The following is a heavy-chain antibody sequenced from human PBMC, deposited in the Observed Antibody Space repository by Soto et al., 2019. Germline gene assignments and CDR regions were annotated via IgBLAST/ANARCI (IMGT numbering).Heavy chain of an antibody. CDR3: ARVPLTTYFDL. CDR2: VYNSGST. D-gene: IGHD3-9*01. CDR1: GGSVSGGSYC. Sequence: QVQLQESGPGLVKPSETLSLTCTVSGGSVSGGSYCWSWIRQPPGKGLECIGYVYNSGSTTYNPSLYGRVTISVDTSKTPFSLGLRSVTAADTAVYYCARVPLTTYFDLWGRGTLVTVSS. J-gene: IGHJ2*01. V-gene: IGHV4-61*01.